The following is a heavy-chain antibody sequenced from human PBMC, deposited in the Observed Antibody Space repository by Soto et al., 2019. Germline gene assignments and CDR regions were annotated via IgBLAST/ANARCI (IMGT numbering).Heavy chain of an antibody. J-gene: IGHJ4*02. V-gene: IGHV1-2*04. CDR3: ARNPTGSSFDY. CDR1: GYTFTDYY. Sequence: QVQLVQSGAEVKKPGASVKVSCKASGYTFTDYYMHWVRLAPGQGPEWMGWINPNSGGTNYAQKFQGWVTMTRDTSISTAYMELSRLTSDDTAVYYCARNPTGSSFDYWGQGTLVTVSS. CDR2: INPNSGGT.